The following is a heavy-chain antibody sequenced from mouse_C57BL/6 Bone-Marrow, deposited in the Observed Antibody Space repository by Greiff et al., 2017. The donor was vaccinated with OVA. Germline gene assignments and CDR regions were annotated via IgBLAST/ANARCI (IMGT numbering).Heavy chain of an antibody. CDR1: GYSFTGYF. J-gene: IGHJ4*01. CDR3: ARRGVYDAMDY. Sequence: EVQLQQSGPELVKPGDSVKISCKASGYSFTGYFMNWVMQSHGKSLEWIGRINPYNGDTFYNQKFKGKATLTVDKSSSTAHMELRSLTSEDSAVYYCARRGVYDAMDYWGQGTSVTVSA. CDR2: INPYNGDT. V-gene: IGHV1-20*01.